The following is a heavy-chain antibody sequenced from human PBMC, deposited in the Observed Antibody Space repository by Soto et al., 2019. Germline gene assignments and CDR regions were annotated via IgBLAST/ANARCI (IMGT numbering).Heavy chain of an antibody. V-gene: IGHV3-48*02. CDR3: ARAPEFGSSSYFQH. J-gene: IGHJ1*01. Sequence: GGSLRLSCAASGFTFSRYSMNWVRQSPGRGLEWVSYISSSSSTLYYADSVKGRFTISRDNAKDSLYLQMNSLTDDDTAIYYCARAPEFGSSSYFQHWGRGTLVTVSS. D-gene: IGHD6-6*01. CDR1: GFTFSRYS. CDR2: ISSSSSTL.